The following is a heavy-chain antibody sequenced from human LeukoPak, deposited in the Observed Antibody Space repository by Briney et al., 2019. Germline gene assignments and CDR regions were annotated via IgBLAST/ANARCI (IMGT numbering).Heavy chain of an antibody. D-gene: IGHD6-19*01. CDR2: IIPIFGTA. Sequence: ASVKVSCKASVGTFSSYAISWVRQAPGQGLEWMGGIIPIFGTANYAQKFQGRVTITADESTSTAYMELSSLRSEDTAVYYCARDNRGSSSGWYLFDYWGHGTLVTVSS. CDR1: VGTFSSYA. CDR3: ARDNRGSSSGWYLFDY. V-gene: IGHV1-69*13. J-gene: IGHJ4*01.